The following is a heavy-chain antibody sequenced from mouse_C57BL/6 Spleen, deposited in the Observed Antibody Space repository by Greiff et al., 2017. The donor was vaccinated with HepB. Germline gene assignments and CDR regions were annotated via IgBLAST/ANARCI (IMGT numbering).Heavy chain of an antibody. Sequence: DVMLVESGGGLVKPGGSLKLSCAASGFTFSSYTMSWVRQTPEKRLEWVATISGGGGNTYYPDSVKGRFTISRDNAKNTLYLQMSSLRSEDTALYYCARQGAYDGFDYWGQGTTLTVSS. CDR1: GFTFSSYT. J-gene: IGHJ2*01. V-gene: IGHV5-9*01. CDR3: ARQGAYDGFDY. CDR2: ISGGGGNT. D-gene: IGHD2-12*01.